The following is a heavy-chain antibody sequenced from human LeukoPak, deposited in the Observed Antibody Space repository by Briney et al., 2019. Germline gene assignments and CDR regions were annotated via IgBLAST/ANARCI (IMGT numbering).Heavy chain of an antibody. CDR3: ARDRIVATIPRLGYFDY. CDR2: ISSSSSYI. Sequence: XXSLRLSCAASGFTFSSYSMNWVRQAPGKGLEWVSSISSSSSYIYYADSVKGRFTISRDNAKNSLYLQMNSLRAEDTAVYYCARDRIVATIPRLGYFDYWGQGTLVTVSS. J-gene: IGHJ4*02. CDR1: GFTFSSYS. D-gene: IGHD5-12*01. V-gene: IGHV3-21*01.